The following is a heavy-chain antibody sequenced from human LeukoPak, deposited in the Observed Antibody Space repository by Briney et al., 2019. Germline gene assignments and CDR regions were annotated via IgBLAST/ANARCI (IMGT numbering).Heavy chain of an antibody. Sequence: GESLKISCKGSGYSFTSYWIGWVRQMPGKGLEWMGIIYPGDSDTRYSPSFQGQVTISADKSISTAYLQWSSLKASDTAVYYCARQVRGGPAAGSGDAFDIWGQGTMVTVSS. CDR3: ARQVRGGPAAGSGDAFDI. V-gene: IGHV5-51*01. CDR1: GYSFTSYW. CDR2: IYPGDSDT. J-gene: IGHJ3*02. D-gene: IGHD6-13*01.